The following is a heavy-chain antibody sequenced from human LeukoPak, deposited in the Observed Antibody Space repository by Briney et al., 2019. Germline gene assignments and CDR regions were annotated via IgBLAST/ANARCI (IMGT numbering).Heavy chain of an antibody. CDR3: ARGPDIVVVPANYGMDV. V-gene: IGHV3-33*01. Sequence: PGGSLRLSCAASGLNFNDNDMDWVRQAPGKGLEWVAVIWYDGSNKYYADSVKGRFTISRDNSKNTLYLQMNSLRAEDTAVYYCARGPDIVVVPANYGMDVWGQGTTVTVSS. CDR1: GLNFNDND. CDR2: IWYDGSNK. D-gene: IGHD2-2*01. J-gene: IGHJ6*02.